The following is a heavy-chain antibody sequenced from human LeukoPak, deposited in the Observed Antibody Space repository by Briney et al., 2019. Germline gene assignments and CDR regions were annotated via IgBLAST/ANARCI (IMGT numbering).Heavy chain of an antibody. D-gene: IGHD6-6*01. J-gene: IGHJ6*03. CDR3: ARGARSYYYYYMDV. Sequence: ASVKVSCKASGYTFTGYYMHWVRQAPGQGLECMGWINPNSGGTNYAQKFQGRVTMTRDTSISTAYMELSRLRSEDTAVYYCARGARSYYYYYMDVWGKGTTVTVSS. V-gene: IGHV1-2*02. CDR1: GYTFTGYY. CDR2: INPNSGGT.